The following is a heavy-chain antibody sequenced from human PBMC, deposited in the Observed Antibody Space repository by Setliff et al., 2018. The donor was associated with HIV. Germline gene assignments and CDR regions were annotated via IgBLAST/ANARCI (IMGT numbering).Heavy chain of an antibody. J-gene: IGHJ3*02. CDR3: ARGRQWLVHDAFDI. D-gene: IGHD6-19*01. CDR2: IYPGDSET. CDR1: GYTLDIYW. Sequence: LGESLKISCKGSGYTLDIYWISWVRQMPGKGLEWMGIIYPGDSETRYSPSVQGQVIISVDKSTTTAYLQLNSLRASDTAMYYCARGRQWLVHDAFDIWGQGTMVTVSS. V-gene: IGHV5-51*01.